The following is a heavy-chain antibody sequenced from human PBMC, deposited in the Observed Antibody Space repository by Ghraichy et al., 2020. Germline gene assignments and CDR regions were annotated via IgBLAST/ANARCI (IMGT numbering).Heavy chain of an antibody. CDR2: ISAYNGYT. CDR1: GYTFNMFG. Sequence: ASVKVSCKASGYTFNMFGISWVRQAPGKGLEWMGWISAYNGYTKYAQKFQGRVTLTTDTSTNTAYMEMRSLRSDDTATYFCARDPRVGLGELSPWFEPWRQGTLVIVSS. CDR3: ARDPRVGLGELSPWFEP. D-gene: IGHD3-16*01. J-gene: IGHJ5*02. V-gene: IGHV1-18*01.